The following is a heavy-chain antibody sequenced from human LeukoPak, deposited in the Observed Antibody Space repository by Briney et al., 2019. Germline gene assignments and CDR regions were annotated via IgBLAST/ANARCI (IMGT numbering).Heavy chain of an antibody. CDR3: ANQDYYYDSSGYYYGDFDY. Sequence: GGSLRLSCAAYGFTFNNYAMSWVRRAPGKGTEWVSAISGDDDNTYYADSVKGRFTISRDNSKNTLHLQMNSLRAEDTAVYYCANQDYYYDSSGYYYGDFDYWGQGTLVTVSS. J-gene: IGHJ4*02. CDR1: GFTFNNYA. V-gene: IGHV3-23*01. CDR2: ISGDDDNT. D-gene: IGHD3-22*01.